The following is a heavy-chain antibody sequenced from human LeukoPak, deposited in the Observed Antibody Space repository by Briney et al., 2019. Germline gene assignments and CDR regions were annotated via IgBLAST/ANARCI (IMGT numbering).Heavy chain of an antibody. Sequence: PGGSLRLSCAASGFTFSSYGMHWVRQAPGKGLEWVAVIWCDGSNKYYADSVKGRFTISRDNSKNTLYLQMNSLRAEDTAVYYCARSGITIFGVADYWGQGTLVTVSS. CDR3: ARSGITIFGVADY. CDR1: GFTFSSYG. V-gene: IGHV3-33*01. CDR2: IWCDGSNK. D-gene: IGHD3-3*01. J-gene: IGHJ4*02.